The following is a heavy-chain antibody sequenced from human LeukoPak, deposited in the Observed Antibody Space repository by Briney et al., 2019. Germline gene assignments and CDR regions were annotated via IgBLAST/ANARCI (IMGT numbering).Heavy chain of an antibody. Sequence: PGGSLRLSCAASGFTFRSYTMNWVRQAPGKGLEWVSSISSSSRYIYYADSLKGRFTISRDNARNSLHLQMNSLRAEDTAVYYCARLTFGGFLYGMDVWGQGTTVTVSS. D-gene: IGHD3-16*01. CDR3: ARLTFGGFLYGMDV. CDR1: GFTFRSYT. V-gene: IGHV3-21*04. J-gene: IGHJ6*02. CDR2: ISSSSRYI.